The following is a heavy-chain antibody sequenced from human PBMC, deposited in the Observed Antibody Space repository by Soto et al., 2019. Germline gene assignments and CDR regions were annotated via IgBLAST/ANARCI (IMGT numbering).Heavy chain of an antibody. D-gene: IGHD3-16*01. Sequence: QVQLVQSGAEVKKPGSSVRVSCKASGTIFSSYTISWVRQAPGQGLEWMGRIIPILGETNSAQKFQGRVTLTADKSTNTAYMELNSLRFEDTALYYCARVLGGRMDAW. V-gene: IGHV1-69*08. J-gene: IGHJ6*01. CDR3: ARVLGGRMDA. CDR1: GTIFSSYT. CDR2: IIPILGET.